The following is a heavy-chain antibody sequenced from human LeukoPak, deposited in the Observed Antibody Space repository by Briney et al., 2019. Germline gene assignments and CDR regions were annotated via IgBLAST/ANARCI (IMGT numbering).Heavy chain of an antibody. J-gene: IGHJ4*02. Sequence: GGSLRLSCAASGFKFNFYWMSWVRQAPGKGLEWVANINQDGSETYYVDSVRGRFTISRENAKNSVNLQMDSLRAEDTAVYYCARDLSISLSDPEELDYWGQGTVVTVSS. CDR1: GFKFNFYW. V-gene: IGHV3-7*05. CDR2: INQDGSET. D-gene: IGHD1-14*01. CDR3: ARDLSISLSDPEELDY.